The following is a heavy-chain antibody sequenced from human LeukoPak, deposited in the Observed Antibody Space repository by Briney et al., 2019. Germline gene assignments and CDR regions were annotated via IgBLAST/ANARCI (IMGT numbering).Heavy chain of an antibody. V-gene: IGHV3-30*03. CDR3: ARGGPKTVTTSWYFDL. Sequence: GGSLRLSCAASGFTFSSYSMHWVRQAPGKGLEWVAVISYDGSNKYYADSVKGRFTISRDNSKNTLYLQMNSLRAEDTAVYYCARGGPKTVTTSWYFDLWGRGTLVTVSS. J-gene: IGHJ2*01. CDR2: ISYDGSNK. CDR1: GFTFSSYS. D-gene: IGHD4-17*01.